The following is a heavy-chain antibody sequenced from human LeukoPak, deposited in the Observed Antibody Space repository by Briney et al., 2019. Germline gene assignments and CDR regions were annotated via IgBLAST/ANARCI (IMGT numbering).Heavy chain of an antibody. V-gene: IGHV3-21*01. CDR3: ARDLGGINFDY. J-gene: IGHJ4*02. D-gene: IGHD1-26*01. CDR1: GFTFSSYS. Sequence: GGSLRLSCAASGFTFSSYSMNWVRQAPGKGLEWVSSISSSSSYIYYADSVKGRFTISRDNAKNSLYLQMNSLRAEDTAVYYCARDLGGINFDYWGQGTLVTVSS. CDR2: ISSSSSYI.